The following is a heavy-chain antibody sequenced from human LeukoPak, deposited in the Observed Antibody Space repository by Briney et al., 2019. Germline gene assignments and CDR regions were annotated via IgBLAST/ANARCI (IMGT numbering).Heavy chain of an antibody. CDR2: INPNRGGT. J-gene: IGHJ3*02. V-gene: IGHV1-2*02. Sequence: ASPKVSCKASGYTFTGYYMHWVRQAPGQGLEWMGWINPNRGGTNYAQKVQGRDTMNRDTFISTAYMELSRLRSDDTAVYYCERGGDYYDSTVLPDAFDIWGQGTMVTVSS. D-gene: IGHD3-22*01. CDR1: GYTFTGYY. CDR3: ERGGDYYDSTVLPDAFDI.